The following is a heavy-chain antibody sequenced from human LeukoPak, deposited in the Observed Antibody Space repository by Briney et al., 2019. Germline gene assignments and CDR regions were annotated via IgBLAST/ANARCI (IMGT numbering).Heavy chain of an antibody. CDR3: TTARGSDLQYFQY. CDR1: GFTFSSYA. CDR2: ISGSGSST. D-gene: IGHD1-26*01. V-gene: IGHV3-23*01. Sequence: GGSLRLSCAASGFTFSSYAMSWVRQAPGKGLEWVSAISGSGSSTYYADSVKGRFTISRDNSKNTLYLQMYSLKTEDTAVYYCTTARGSDLQYFQYWGQGTLVTVSS. J-gene: IGHJ1*01.